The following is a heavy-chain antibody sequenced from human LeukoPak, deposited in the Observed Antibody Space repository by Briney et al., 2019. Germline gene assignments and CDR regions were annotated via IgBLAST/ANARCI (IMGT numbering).Heavy chain of an antibody. CDR2: IYSSGST. CDR1: GFTVSSNY. Sequence: GGSLRLSCAASGFTVSSNYMSWVRQAPGKGLEWVSAIYSSGSTYYVDSVKGRFTISRDNSKNTLYLQMNSLRAEDTAVYYCAKDRLLNCRGDCYIFDYWGQGTVVTVSS. J-gene: IGHJ4*02. CDR3: AKDRLLNCRGDCYIFDY. V-gene: IGHV3-53*05. D-gene: IGHD2-21*02.